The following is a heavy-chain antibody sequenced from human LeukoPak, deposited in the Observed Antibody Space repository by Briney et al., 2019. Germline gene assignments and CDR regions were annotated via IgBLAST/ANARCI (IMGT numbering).Heavy chain of an antibody. V-gene: IGHV4-59*11. J-gene: IGHJ3*01. CDR3: ASDSISMNAFDA. D-gene: IGHD3-22*01. Sequence: SETLSLTCTVSGASFTTHYWSWIRQPPGKGLEWIGYISYIWSTNYSPSLKSRVTISIDTSKNEVSLKLTSVTAADTAVYYCASDSISMNAFDAWGQGTLVTVSS. CDR2: ISYIWST. CDR1: GASFTTHY.